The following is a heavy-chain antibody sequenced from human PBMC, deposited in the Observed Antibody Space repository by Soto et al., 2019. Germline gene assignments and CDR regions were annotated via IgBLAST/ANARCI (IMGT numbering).Heavy chain of an antibody. Sequence: QVQLVESGGGVVQPGRSLRLSCAASGFSFSSYGMHWVRQAPGKGLEWVACVSDDDSKRYHIDSVKGRFTISRDNSKNTLYLEMNGLRAEDTAVYYCAKDINTGTWHWGADCWGQGTLVTVSS. V-gene: IGHV3-30*18. CDR2: VSDDDSKR. D-gene: IGHD3-16*01. J-gene: IGHJ4*02. CDR3: AKDINTGTWHWGADC. CDR1: GFSFSSYG.